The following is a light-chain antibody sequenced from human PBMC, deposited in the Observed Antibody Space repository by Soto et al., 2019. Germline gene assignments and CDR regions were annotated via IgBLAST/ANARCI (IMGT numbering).Light chain of an antibody. V-gene: IGKV3-11*01. CDR1: QSVSSS. CDR3: QPRSNWPPEVT. CDR2: YAS. J-gene: IGKJ3*01. Sequence: EIVLTQSPDTLSLSPGERATLSCRASQSVSSSLAWFQQKPGQAPRLLIYYASNRATGIPARFSGSGSGTDLTLTISSLEPEDFAVYYCQPRSNWPPEVTFGPGTKVDIK.